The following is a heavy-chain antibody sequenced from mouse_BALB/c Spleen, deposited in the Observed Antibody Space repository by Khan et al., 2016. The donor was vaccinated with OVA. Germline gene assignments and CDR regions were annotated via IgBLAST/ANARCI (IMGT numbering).Heavy chain of an antibody. Sequence: EVELVESGGDLVKPGGSLKLSCAASGFTFSNYAMSWVRQTPEKGLEWVATISSDGNYIYYPDSMAGRLSISRDDAKTTLYLQMSSLRAEDTGMYYCAKHNYGPFAYWGQGTLVTVSA. V-gene: IGHV5-9-3*01. CDR3: AKHNYGPFAY. J-gene: IGHJ3*01. CDR2: ISSDGNYI. CDR1: GFTFSNYA. D-gene: IGHD1-1*01.